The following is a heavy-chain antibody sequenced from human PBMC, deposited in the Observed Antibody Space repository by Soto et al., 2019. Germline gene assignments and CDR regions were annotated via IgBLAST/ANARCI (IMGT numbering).Heavy chain of an antibody. Sequence: QVQLVQSGAEVKTPGSSVKVSCRASGGTSNNYADTWVRQAPGPGLEWMGGIIAYFGTATYAHKFRGRLTITADDSPRTNYMELRSLTTDDTAIYYCAKLLGPGSYYDDDYWGQGTLVTVSS. CDR2: IIAYFGTA. V-gene: IGHV1-69*01. J-gene: IGHJ4*02. CDR1: GGTSNNYA. CDR3: AKLLGPGSYYDDDY. D-gene: IGHD3-10*01.